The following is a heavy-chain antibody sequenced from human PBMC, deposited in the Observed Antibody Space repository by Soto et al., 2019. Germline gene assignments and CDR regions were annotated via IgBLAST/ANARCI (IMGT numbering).Heavy chain of an antibody. CDR3: ASYYYDSSGYQMAFDY. D-gene: IGHD3-22*01. CDR2: IYYSGST. V-gene: IGHV4-39*01. Sequence: PSETLSLTCTVSGGSISSSSYYWGWIRQPPGKGLEWIGSIYYSGSTYYNPSLKSRVTISVDTSKNQFSLKLSSVTAADTAVYYCASYYYDSSGYQMAFDYWGQGTLVTVSS. J-gene: IGHJ4*02. CDR1: GGSISSSSYY.